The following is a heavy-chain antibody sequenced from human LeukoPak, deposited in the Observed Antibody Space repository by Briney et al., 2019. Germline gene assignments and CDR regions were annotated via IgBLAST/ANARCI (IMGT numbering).Heavy chain of an antibody. CDR1: GGTFSSYA. V-gene: IGHV1-69*05. Sequence: SVKVSCKASGGTFSSYAISWVRQAPGQGLEWMGRIIPIFGTANFAQKFQGRATITTNKSTSPPYMRLSSLRSEDTAVYYCAKDEEEYSYGYLDYGAREPWSPSPQ. CDR2: IIPIFGTA. D-gene: IGHD5-18*01. CDR3: AKDEEEYSYGYLDY. J-gene: IGHJ4*02.